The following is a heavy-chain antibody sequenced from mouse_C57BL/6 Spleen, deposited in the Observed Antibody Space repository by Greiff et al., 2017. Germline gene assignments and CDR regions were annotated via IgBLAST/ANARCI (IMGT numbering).Heavy chain of an antibody. Sequence: EVQGVESGGGLVKPGGSLKLSCAASGFTFSDYGMHWVRQAPEKGLEWVAYISSGSSTIYYADTVKGRFTISRDNAKNTLFLQMTSLRSEDTAMYYCAGCYEYDAMDYWGQGTSVTVAS. CDR3: AGCYEYDAMDY. D-gene: IGHD2-3*01. CDR1: GFTFSDYG. CDR2: ISSGSSTI. V-gene: IGHV5-17*01. J-gene: IGHJ4*01.